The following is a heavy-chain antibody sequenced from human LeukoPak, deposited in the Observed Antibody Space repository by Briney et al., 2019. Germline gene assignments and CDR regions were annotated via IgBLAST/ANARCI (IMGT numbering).Heavy chain of an antibody. CDR3: ARGYSGYDFNYYYYYMDV. V-gene: IGHV4-59*01. D-gene: IGHD5-12*01. J-gene: IGHJ6*03. CDR2: IYYSGST. CDR1: GGSISSYY. Sequence: SETLSLTCTVSGGSISSYYWSWIRQPPGKGLEWIGYIYYSGSTNYNPSLKSRVTISVDTSKNQFSLKLSSVTAADTAVYYCARGYSGYDFNYYYYYMDVWGKGTTVTISS.